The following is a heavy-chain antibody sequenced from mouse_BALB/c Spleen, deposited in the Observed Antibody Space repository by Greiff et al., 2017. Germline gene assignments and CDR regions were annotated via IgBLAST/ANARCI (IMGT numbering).Heavy chain of an antibody. CDR3: ARLGGDPYYAMDY. V-gene: IGHV5-17*02. D-gene: IGHD3-3*01. J-gene: IGHJ4*01. CDR1: GFTFSSFG. Sequence: EVKVVESGGGLVQPGGSRKLSCAASGFTFSSFGMHWVRQAPEKGLEWVAYISSGSSTIYYADTVKGRFTISRDNPKNTLFLQMTSLRSEDTAMYYCARLGGDPYYAMDYWGQGTSVTVSS. CDR2: ISSGSSTI.